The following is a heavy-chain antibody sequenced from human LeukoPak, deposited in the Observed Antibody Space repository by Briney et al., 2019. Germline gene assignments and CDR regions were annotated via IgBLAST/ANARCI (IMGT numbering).Heavy chain of an antibody. CDR1: GFTFSSYS. CDR3: AKEDRTGDYYMDV. Sequence: GGSLRLSCAASGFTFSSYSMNWVRQAPGKGLEWVSCISTSSSTIYYADSVKGRFTISRDNSKNTLYLQMNSLRAEDTAVYYCAKEDRTGDYYMDVWGKGTTVTVPS. V-gene: IGHV3-48*01. D-gene: IGHD2-15*01. CDR2: ISTSSSTI. J-gene: IGHJ6*03.